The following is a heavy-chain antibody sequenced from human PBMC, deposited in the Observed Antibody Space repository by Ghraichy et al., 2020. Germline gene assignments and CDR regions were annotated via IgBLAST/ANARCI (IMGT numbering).Heavy chain of an antibody. CDR2: INPSGGST. J-gene: IGHJ6*02. CDR1: GYTFTSYY. Sequence: ASVKVSCKASGYTFTSYYMHWVRQAPGQGLEWMGIINPSGGSTSYAQKFQGRVTMTMDTSTSTVYMELSRLRSEDTAVSYCAVYLGCSGGSCYSSYYYYGMDVWSQGTTVTGSS. CDR3: AVYLGCSGGSCYSSYYYYGMDV. V-gene: IGHV1-46*01. D-gene: IGHD2-15*01.